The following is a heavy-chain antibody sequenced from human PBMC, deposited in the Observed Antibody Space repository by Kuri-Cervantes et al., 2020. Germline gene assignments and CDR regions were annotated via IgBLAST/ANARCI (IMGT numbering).Heavy chain of an antibody. D-gene: IGHD3-3*01. Sequence: GESLKISCAASGFTVSSNYMSWVRQAPGKGLEWVANIKQDGSEKYYVDSVKGRFTISRDNAKNSLYLQMNSLRAEDTAVYYCARSYDFWSGYYGEKTYYFDYWGQGTLVTVSS. CDR3: ARSYDFWSGYYGEKTYYFDY. J-gene: IGHJ4*02. V-gene: IGHV3-7*01. CDR2: IKQDGSEK. CDR1: GFTVSSNY.